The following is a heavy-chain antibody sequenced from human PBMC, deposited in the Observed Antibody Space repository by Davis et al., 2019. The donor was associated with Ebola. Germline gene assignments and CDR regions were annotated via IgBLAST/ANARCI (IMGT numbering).Heavy chain of an antibody. CDR1: GFTFGDYA. D-gene: IGHD6-19*01. Sequence: GESLKISCTTSGFTFGDYAMTWVRQAPGKGLEWVSVIYDQSTAYADAVRGRFIISRDKSNNTLYLEMSSLRVDDTAVYYCATTQWLREFDNWGQGTLVTVSS. CDR3: ATTQWLREFDN. CDR2: IYDQST. V-gene: IGHV3-53*05. J-gene: IGHJ4*02.